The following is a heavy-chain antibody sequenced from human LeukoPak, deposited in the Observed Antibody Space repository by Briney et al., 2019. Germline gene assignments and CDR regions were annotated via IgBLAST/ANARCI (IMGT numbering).Heavy chain of an antibody. D-gene: IGHD2-21*01. J-gene: IGHJ4*02. CDR3: ARGWHDCGGDCYSRLLDY. V-gene: IGHV1-46*03. CDR1: GYTFTSYY. CDR2: INPSGGST. Sequence: GASAKVSCKASGYTFTSYYMHWVRQAPGQGLEWMGIINPSGGSTSYPQKFQGRVTMTRDTSTSTVYMELSSLRSEDTAVYYCARGWHDCGGDCYSRLLDYWGQGTLVTVSS.